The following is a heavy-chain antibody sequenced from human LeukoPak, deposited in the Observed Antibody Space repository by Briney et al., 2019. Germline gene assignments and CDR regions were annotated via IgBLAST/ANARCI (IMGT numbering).Heavy chain of an antibody. J-gene: IGHJ4*02. D-gene: IGHD6-13*01. CDR1: GGSISTYY. CDR3: ARSGGYSSSWSL. V-gene: IGHV4-59*01. Sequence: SSETLSLSCTVSGGSISTYYWNWIRQPPGKGLEWIGYISNSGITTYNPSLKSRVTISVDSSKSQLSLKLNSVTAADTAVYYCARSGGYSSSWSLWGQGTLVTVSS. CDR2: ISNSGIT.